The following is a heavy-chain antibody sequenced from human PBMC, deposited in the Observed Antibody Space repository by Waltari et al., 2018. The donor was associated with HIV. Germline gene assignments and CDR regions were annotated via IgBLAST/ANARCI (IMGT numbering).Heavy chain of an antibody. J-gene: IGHJ4*02. CDR3: AAVYRAGGYDRDFDY. V-gene: IGHV1-58*01. Sequence: QMQLVQSGPAVKKPGTSVKVSCKASGLNFSSYAVPWVRQARGQRLEWIGWIVVGSGNTNYAQKFQERVTITRDMSTSTAYMELSSLRSEDTAVYYCAAVYRAGGYDRDFDYWGQGTLVTVSS. CDR2: IVVGSGNT. CDR1: GLNFSSYA. D-gene: IGHD5-12*01.